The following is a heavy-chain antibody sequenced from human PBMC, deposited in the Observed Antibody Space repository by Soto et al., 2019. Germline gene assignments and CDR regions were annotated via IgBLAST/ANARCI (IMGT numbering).Heavy chain of an antibody. D-gene: IGHD3-22*01. J-gene: IGHJ4*02. V-gene: IGHV4-59*01. CDR1: GGSISSYY. CDR3: ARALSFRRDSYFDY. Sequence: SETLSLTCTVSGGSISSYYWSWIRQPPGKGLEWIGYIYYSGSTNYNPSLKSRVTISVDTSKNQFSLKLSSVTAADTAVYYCARALSFRRDSYFDYWGQGTLVTVSS. CDR2: IYYSGST.